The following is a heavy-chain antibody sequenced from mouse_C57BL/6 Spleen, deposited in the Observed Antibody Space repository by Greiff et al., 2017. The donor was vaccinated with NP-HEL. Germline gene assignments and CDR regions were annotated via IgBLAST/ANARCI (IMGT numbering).Heavy chain of an antibody. CDR1: GYTFTSYW. CDR3: ARRDGSPYWYFDV. CDR2: IDPSDSET. Sequence: QVQLQQPGAELVRPGSSVKLSCKASGYTFTSYWMHWVKQRPIQGLEWIGNIDPSDSETHYNQKFKDKATLTVDKSSSTAYMQLSSLTSEDSAVYYCARRDGSPYWYFDVWGTGTTVTVSS. D-gene: IGHD1-1*01. V-gene: IGHV1-52*01. J-gene: IGHJ1*03.